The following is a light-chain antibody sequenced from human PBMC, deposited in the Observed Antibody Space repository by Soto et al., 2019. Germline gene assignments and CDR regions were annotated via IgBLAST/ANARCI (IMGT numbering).Light chain of an antibody. J-gene: IGKJ1*01. CDR1: QSVSNW. Sequence: TQSPSTLSASVGERVTITCRASQSVSNWLAWYQQKPGQAPTLLIYGASIRAAGIPDRFSGSGSGTDFTLTIRRLEPEDFAVYYCQQYGSSPRTFGQGTKVDI. V-gene: IGKV3-20*01. CDR3: QQYGSSPRT. CDR2: GAS.